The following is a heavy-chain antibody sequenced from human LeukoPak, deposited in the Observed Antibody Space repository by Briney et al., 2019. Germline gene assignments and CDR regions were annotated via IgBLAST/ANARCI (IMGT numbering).Heavy chain of an antibody. V-gene: IGHV1-46*01. J-gene: IGHJ6*04. CDR3: ARDRGIAVAGTDYYYGMDV. D-gene: IGHD6-19*01. Sequence: GASVKASCKASGYTFTSYYMHWVRQAPGQGLEWMGIINPSGGSTSYAQKFQGRVTMTRDTSTSTVCVELSSLRSEDTAVYYCARDRGIAVAGTDYYYGMDVWGKGTTVTVSS. CDR2: INPSGGST. CDR1: GYTFTSYY.